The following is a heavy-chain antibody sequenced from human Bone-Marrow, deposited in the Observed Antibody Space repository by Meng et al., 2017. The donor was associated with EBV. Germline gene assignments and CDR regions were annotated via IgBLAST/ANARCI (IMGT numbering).Heavy chain of an antibody. CDR2: IYHSGST. CDR1: GVSISSTYW. Sequence: QVQLRESGPGLVKPSGTLSLTCAVSGVSISSTYWWSWVRQPPGRGLEWLGQIYHSGSTSYSPSLESRVTISVDKSKNQVSLKLSSVTAADTAVYYCAQRERWGLDPWGQGTLVTVSS. J-gene: IGHJ5*02. CDR3: AQRERWGLDP. V-gene: IGHV4-4*02. D-gene: IGHD3-16*01.